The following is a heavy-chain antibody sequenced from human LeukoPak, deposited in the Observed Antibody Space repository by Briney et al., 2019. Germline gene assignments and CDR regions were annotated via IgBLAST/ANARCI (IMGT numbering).Heavy chain of an antibody. J-gene: IGHJ4*02. CDR3: ARGSPAAV. V-gene: IGHV3-74*01. D-gene: IGHD6-25*01. Sequence: GGSLRLSCAASGFTVSSKYMSWVRQAPGKGLVWVSRINTDGSTTNYADSVKGRFTISRDNAENTLYLQMNSLRAEDTAVYYCARGSPAAVWGQGALVTVSS. CDR1: GFTVSSKY. CDR2: INTDGSTT.